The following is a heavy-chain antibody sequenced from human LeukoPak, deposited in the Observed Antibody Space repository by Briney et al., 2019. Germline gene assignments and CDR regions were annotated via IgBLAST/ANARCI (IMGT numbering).Heavy chain of an antibody. D-gene: IGHD1-20*01. Sequence: GGSLRLSCAASGFTFSTYAMSWVRQAPGKGLEWVSAISGRGVSTSYADSVRGRFTISRDNSKKTLYLQMNSLRAEDTAVYYCAKAASGNWNDVSDYWGQGTPVTVSS. CDR1: GFTFSTYA. CDR3: AKAASGNWNDVSDY. V-gene: IGHV3-23*01. CDR2: ISGRGVST. J-gene: IGHJ4*02.